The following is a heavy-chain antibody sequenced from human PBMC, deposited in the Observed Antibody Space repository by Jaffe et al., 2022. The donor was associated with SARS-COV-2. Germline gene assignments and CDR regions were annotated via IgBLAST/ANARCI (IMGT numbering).Heavy chain of an antibody. Sequence: EVQLVESGGGLVQPGRSLRLSCAASGFTFDDYAMHWVRQAPGKGLEWVSGISWNSGSIGYADSVKGRFTISRDNAKNSLYLQMNSLRAEDTALYYCAKDKSLSYGDYDPYFDYWGQGTLVTVSS. V-gene: IGHV3-9*01. CDR3: AKDKSLSYGDYDPYFDY. D-gene: IGHD4-17*01. CDR2: ISWNSGSI. J-gene: IGHJ4*02. CDR1: GFTFDDYA.